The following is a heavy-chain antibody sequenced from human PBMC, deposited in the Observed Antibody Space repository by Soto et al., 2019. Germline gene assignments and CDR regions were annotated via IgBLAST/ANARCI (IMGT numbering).Heavy chain of an antibody. J-gene: IGHJ4*02. CDR2: INHSGST. V-gene: IGHV4-34*01. CDR1: GGSFSGYY. CDR3: ARGVAMITFGGVIVRFDY. D-gene: IGHD3-16*02. Sequence: QVQLQQWGAGLLKPSETLSLTCAVYGGSFSGYYWSWIRQPPGKGLEWIGEINHSGSTNYNPSLKSRVTISVDTSRNRCSLKLSSVTAADTAVYYCARGVAMITFGGVIVRFDYWGQGTLVTVSS.